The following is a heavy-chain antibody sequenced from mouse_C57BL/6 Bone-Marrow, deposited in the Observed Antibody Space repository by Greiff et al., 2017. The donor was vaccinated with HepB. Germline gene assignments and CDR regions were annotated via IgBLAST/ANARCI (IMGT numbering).Heavy chain of an antibody. CDR3: AIQIYYDYDAMDY. J-gene: IGHJ4*01. CDR2: IHPSDSDT. D-gene: IGHD2-1*01. Sequence: QVQLQQPGAELVKPGASVKVSCKASGYTFTSYWMHWVKQRPGQGLEWIGRIHPSDSDTNYNQKFKGKATLTVDKSSSPAYMQLSSLTSEDSAVYYCAIQIYYDYDAMDYWGQGTSVTVSS. V-gene: IGHV1-74*01. CDR1: GYTFTSYW.